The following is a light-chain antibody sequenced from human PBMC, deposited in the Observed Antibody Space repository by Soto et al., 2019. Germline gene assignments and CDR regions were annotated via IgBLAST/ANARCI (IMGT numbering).Light chain of an antibody. CDR2: GAS. V-gene: IGKV3-15*01. J-gene: IGKJ1*01. CDR3: QEYNNWPWT. Sequence: EIVMSQSPATLSVSPGDRATLSCGASQSVSSNLAWYQQKLGQAPRVLIYGASTRATGIPARFTGSGSGTEFILTITSLQSEDSAVYYCQEYNNWPWTFGQGTKVDIK. CDR1: QSVSSN.